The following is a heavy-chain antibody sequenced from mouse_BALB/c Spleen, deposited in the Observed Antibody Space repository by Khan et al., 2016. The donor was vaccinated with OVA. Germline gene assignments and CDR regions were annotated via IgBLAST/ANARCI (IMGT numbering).Heavy chain of an antibody. J-gene: IGHJ2*01. V-gene: IGHV2-9*02. CDR3: ARLENM. CDR2: IWAGGST. Sequence: VQLQESGPGLVAPSQSLSITCTVSGFSLTSYGVHWVRQPPGKGLEWLGVIWAGGSTNYNSALMSRLSTSKDNSKSQVFLKMSRLQTDDTAVYYCARLENMWGQGTTLTVSA. CDR1: GFSLTSYG.